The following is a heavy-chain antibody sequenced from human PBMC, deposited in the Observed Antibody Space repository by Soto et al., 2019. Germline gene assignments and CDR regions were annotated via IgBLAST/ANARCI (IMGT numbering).Heavy chain of an antibody. D-gene: IGHD2-21*02. J-gene: IGHJ4*02. CDR3: ARAWVVVTAPDY. V-gene: IGHV1-3*01. CDR1: GYTFTSYA. Sequence: ASVKVSCKASGYTFTSYAMHWVRQAPGQRLELMGWINAGNGNTKYSQKFQGRVTITRDTSASTAYMELSSLRSEDTAVYYCARAWVVVTAPDYWGQGTLVTVSS. CDR2: INAGNGNT.